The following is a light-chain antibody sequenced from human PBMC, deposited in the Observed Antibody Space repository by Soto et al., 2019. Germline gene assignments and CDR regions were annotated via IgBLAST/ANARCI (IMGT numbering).Light chain of an antibody. V-gene: IGKV3-15*01. Sequence: EIVMTQYPATLSVSPGERATLSCRASQTIGSNLAWYQQKPGQPPRLLIYDASTRATDIPARFTGSGSGTEFTLTISSLQSEDFALYFCQQYNNWPPTWTFGQGTKVDIK. J-gene: IGKJ1*01. CDR2: DAS. CDR1: QTIGSN. CDR3: QQYNNWPPTWT.